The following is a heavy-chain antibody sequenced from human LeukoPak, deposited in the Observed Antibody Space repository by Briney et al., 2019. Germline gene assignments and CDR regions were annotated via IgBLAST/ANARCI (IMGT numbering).Heavy chain of an antibody. CDR1: GYSFTSYW. J-gene: IGHJ4*02. V-gene: IGHV5-51*01. D-gene: IGHD3-22*01. Sequence: GESLKISFKGSGYSFTSYWIGWVRQMPGKGLEWMGIIYPGDSDTRYSPSFQGQVTISADKSISTAYLQWSSLKASDTAMYYCATTYYYDSSGLAPFDYWGQGTLVTVSS. CDR2: IYPGDSDT. CDR3: ATTYYYDSSGLAPFDY.